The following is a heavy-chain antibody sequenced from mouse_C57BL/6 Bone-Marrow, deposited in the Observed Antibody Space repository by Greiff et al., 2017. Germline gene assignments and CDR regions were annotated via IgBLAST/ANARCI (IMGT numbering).Heavy chain of an antibody. J-gene: IGHJ2*01. CDR1: GFNINDYY. CDR2: IDPEDGDT. CDR3: TAYYYGPYYCDY. Sequence: VQLQQSGAELVRPGASVKLSCTASGFNINDYYMHWVKQRPEQGLEWIGRIDPEDGDTEYAPKFQGKATMTADTSSNTAYLQLSSLTSEDTAVYYCTAYYYGPYYCDYWGQGTTLTVSS. V-gene: IGHV14-1*01. D-gene: IGHD1-1*01.